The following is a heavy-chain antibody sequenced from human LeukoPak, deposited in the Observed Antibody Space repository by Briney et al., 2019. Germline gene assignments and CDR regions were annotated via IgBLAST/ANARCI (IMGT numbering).Heavy chain of an antibody. J-gene: IGHJ3*02. CDR1: GGTFSSYA. CDR3: ARARDGVCYTICLGAFDI. D-gene: IGHD2-8*01. CDR2: IIPIFGTA. V-gene: IGHV1-69*13. Sequence: GASVKVSCKASGGTFSSYAISWVRQAPGQGLEWMGGIIPIFGTANYAQKFQGRVTITADESTSTAYMELSSLRSKDTAVYYCARARDGVCYTICLGAFDIWGQGTMVTVSS.